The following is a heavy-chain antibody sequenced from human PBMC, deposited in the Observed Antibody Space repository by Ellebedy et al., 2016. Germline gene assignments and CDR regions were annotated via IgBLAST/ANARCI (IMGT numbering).Heavy chain of an antibody. J-gene: IGHJ4*02. CDR2: FDPEDGET. Sequence: ASVKVSCKVSGYTLTELSMHWVRQAPGKGLEWMGGFDPEDGETIYAQKFQGRVTMTEDTSTDTAYMELSSLRSEDTAVYYCATGLGYCSGGSCSRTFDYWGQGTLVTVSS. D-gene: IGHD2-15*01. V-gene: IGHV1-24*01. CDR3: ATGLGYCSGGSCSRTFDY. CDR1: GYTLTELS.